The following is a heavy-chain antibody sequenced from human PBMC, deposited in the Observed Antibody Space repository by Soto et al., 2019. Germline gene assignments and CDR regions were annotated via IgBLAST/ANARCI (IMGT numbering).Heavy chain of an antibody. Sequence: PGGSLRLSGAASGFNFNSYTINWVRQAPWKRLEWLSSISSSGYIFSTDSVRGRFTISRDNAKNSVYLQINSLRAEDTAVYFCARDCSGGSWYPGMEVCGQGTTVAVCS. V-gene: IGHV3-21*01. J-gene: IGHJ6*02. CDR3: ARDCSGGSWYPGMEV. CDR1: GFNFNSYT. CDR2: ISSSGYI. D-gene: IGHD2-15*01.